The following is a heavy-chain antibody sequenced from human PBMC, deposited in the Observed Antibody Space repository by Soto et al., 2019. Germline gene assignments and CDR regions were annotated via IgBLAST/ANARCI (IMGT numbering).Heavy chain of an antibody. CDR3: ARVRDDILTGYSPIDY. D-gene: IGHD3-9*01. Sequence: EVQLVESGGGLVQPGGSLRLSCAASGFTFSSYSMNWVRQAPGKGLEWISYISGGSYTINYADSVKGRFTISRDNGQNSLYLQLNSLRAEDTAVYYCARVRDDILTGYSPIDYWGQGTLVTVSS. CDR1: GFTFSSYS. CDR2: ISGGSYTI. V-gene: IGHV3-48*01. J-gene: IGHJ4*02.